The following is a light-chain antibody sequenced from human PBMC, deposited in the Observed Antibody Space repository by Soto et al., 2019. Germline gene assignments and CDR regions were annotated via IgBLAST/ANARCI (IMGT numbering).Light chain of an antibody. Sequence: QTVVTQEPSLSVSPGGTVTLTCGLSSGSVSTSNSPNWYQQTPGQAPRTLIYSTNTRSSGVPDRFSGSILENKAALTITGAQADDESDYHCVLYMGSGIWVFGGGTKVTVL. CDR3: VLYMGSGIWV. J-gene: IGLJ3*02. CDR1: SGSVSTSNS. V-gene: IGLV8-61*01. CDR2: STN.